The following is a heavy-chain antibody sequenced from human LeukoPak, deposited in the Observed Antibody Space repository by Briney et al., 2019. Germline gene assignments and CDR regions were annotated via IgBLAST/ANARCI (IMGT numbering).Heavy chain of an antibody. CDR1: GFTFSSYW. D-gene: IGHD5-24*01. CDR2: INSDGSST. J-gene: IGHJ3*02. CDR3: ARGIASAMASDAFDI. V-gene: IGHV3-74*01. Sequence: GGSLRLSCAASGFTFSSYWMHWVRHAPGKGLVWVSRINSDGSSTSYADSVKGRFTISRDNAKNTLYLQMNSLRAEDTAVYYCARGIASAMASDAFDIWGQGTMVTVSS.